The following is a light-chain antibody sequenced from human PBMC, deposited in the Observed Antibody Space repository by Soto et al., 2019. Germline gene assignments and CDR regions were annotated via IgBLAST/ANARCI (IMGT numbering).Light chain of an antibody. J-gene: IGKJ1*01. Sequence: VVTQSPGTLSLSPGERATLSCRASQSVSSSYLAWYQQKPGQAPRLLIYGASSRATGIPDRFSGSGSGTDFTLTISRLEPEDFAVYYCQQYGSSLSWTFGQGTKVDIK. V-gene: IGKV3-20*01. CDR2: GAS. CDR1: QSVSSSY. CDR3: QQYGSSLSWT.